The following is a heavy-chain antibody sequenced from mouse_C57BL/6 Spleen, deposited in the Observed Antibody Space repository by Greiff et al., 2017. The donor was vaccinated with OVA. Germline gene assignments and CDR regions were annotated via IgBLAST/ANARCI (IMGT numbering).Heavy chain of an antibody. D-gene: IGHD2-1*01. V-gene: IGHV5-4*01. J-gene: IGHJ3*01. CDR3: ARDNGNYVFAY. CDR2: ISDGGSYT. Sequence: EVHLVASGGGLVKPGGSLKLSCAASGFTFSSYAMSWVRPTPDKRLEWVATISDGGSYTSSPDNVKGRFTISRDNAKNNLYLQMSHLKSEDTAMYYCARDNGNYVFAYWGQGTLVTVSA. CDR1: GFTFSSYA.